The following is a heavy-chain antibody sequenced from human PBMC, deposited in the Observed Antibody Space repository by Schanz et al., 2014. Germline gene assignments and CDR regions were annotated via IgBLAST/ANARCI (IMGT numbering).Heavy chain of an antibody. CDR1: GFTFSTYA. CDR2: ISGSGGST. Sequence: EVQLLDSGGGLVQPGGSLRLSCAASGFTFSTYAMSWVRQAPGKGLEWVSAISGSGGSTYYADSVKGRFTISRDNAKNSLFLQMNSLRVEDTAVYYCVRLPVGYGSGIWDVWGQGTSVTVSS. D-gene: IGHD3-10*01. CDR3: VRLPVGYGSGIWDV. J-gene: IGHJ6*02. V-gene: IGHV3-23*01.